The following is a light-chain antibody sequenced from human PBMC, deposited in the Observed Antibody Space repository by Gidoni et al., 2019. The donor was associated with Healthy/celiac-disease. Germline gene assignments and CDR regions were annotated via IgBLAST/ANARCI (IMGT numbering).Light chain of an antibody. CDR3: QQYGSSRWT. CDR2: GAS. V-gene: IGKV3-20*01. CDR1: QSVSSSY. Sequence: ELVLTQSPGTLSLSPAERATLSCRASQSVSSSYLAWYQQKPGQAPRLLIYGASSRAPGIPDRFSGSESGTDFTLTISRLEPEDFAVYYCQQYGSSRWTFGQGTKVEIK. J-gene: IGKJ1*01.